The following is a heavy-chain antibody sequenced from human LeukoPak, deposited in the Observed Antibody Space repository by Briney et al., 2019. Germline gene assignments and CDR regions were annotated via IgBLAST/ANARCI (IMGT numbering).Heavy chain of an antibody. J-gene: IGHJ3*02. Sequence: SETPSLTCAVSGGSISSFYWNWIRQPPGKGLEWIGYIFYSGTTNYNPSLKSRVTMSVDTSKNQFSLKLNSVTAADTAVYYCVRDHHAFDIWGQGTMVTVSS. V-gene: IGHV4-59*01. CDR2: IFYSGTT. CDR1: GGSISSFY. CDR3: VRDHHAFDI.